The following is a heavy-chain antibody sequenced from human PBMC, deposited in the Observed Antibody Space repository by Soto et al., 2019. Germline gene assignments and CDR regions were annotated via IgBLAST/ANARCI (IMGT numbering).Heavy chain of an antibody. CDR3: ARDGAGGVNCFDP. V-gene: IGHV1-18*01. J-gene: IGHJ5*02. D-gene: IGHD3-3*01. Sequence: VQATCKSCGYAYTSYAIMCVRQAPGQGLEWMGWISAYNGNTNYAQKLQGRVTMTTDTSTSTAYMELRSLRSDDTAVYYCARDGAGGVNCFDPWGQGTLVPVS. CDR2: ISAYNGNT. CDR1: GYAYTSYA.